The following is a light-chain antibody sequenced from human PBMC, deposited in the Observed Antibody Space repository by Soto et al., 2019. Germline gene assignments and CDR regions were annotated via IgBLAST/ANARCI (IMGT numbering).Light chain of an antibody. J-gene: IGLJ1*01. Sequence: QSVLTQPASVSGSRGQSITLSCAGNSSDVGGYNYVSWYQHHPGKAPKLIIYDVSNRPSGVSNRFSGSKSGNTASLTISGLQPEDEADYYCSSYTTSNTRQIVFGTGTKVTVL. CDR2: DVS. V-gene: IGLV2-14*03. CDR1: SSDVGGYNY. CDR3: SSYTTSNTRQIV.